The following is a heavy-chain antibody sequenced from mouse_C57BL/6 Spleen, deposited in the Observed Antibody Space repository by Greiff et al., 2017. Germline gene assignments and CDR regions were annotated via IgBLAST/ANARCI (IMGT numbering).Heavy chain of an antibody. V-gene: IGHV5-17*01. CDR1: GFTFSDYG. CDR2: ISSGSSTI. Sequence: EVQRVESGGGLVKPGGSLKLSCAASGFTFSDYGMHWVRQAPEKGLEWVAYISSGSSTIYYADTVKGLFTISRDNAKNTLFLQMTSLRSKDTAMYYCARDRGGYFDYWGQGTTLTVSS. CDR3: ARDRGGYFDY. J-gene: IGHJ2*01.